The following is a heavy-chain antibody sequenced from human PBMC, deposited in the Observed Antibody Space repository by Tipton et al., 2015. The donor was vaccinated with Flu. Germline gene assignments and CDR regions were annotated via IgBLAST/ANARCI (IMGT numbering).Heavy chain of an antibody. CDR2: IYYSGST. CDR1: GGSISSYY. V-gene: IGHV4-59*08. Sequence: TLSLTCTVSGGSISSYYWSWIRQPPGKGLEWIGYIYYSGSTNYNPSLKSRVTISVDTSKNQFSLKLSSVTAADTAVYYCARHKLWLRGSAFDIWGQGTMVTVSS. D-gene: IGHD5-18*01. J-gene: IGHJ3*02. CDR3: ARHKLWLRGSAFDI.